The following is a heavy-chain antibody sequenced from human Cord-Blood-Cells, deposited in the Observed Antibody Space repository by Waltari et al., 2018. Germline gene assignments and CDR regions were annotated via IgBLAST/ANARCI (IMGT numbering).Heavy chain of an antibody. Sequence: QVQLQQWGAGLLKPSETLSLTCAVYGGSFSGYYWSWIRQPPGKGQEWIGEINHSGSTNYNPPLKSRVTISVDTAKNQFSLKLSSVTAADTAVYYCARAVVVPAAMGGNWFDPWGQGTLVTVSS. CDR3: ARAVVVPAAMGGNWFDP. CDR2: INHSGST. V-gene: IGHV4-34*01. D-gene: IGHD2-2*01. J-gene: IGHJ5*02. CDR1: GGSFSGYY.